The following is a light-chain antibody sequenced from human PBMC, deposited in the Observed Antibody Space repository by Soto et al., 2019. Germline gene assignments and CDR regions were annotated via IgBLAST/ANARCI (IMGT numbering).Light chain of an antibody. CDR2: GAS. CDR1: QSVSSNY. Sequence: EIVLTQSPGTLSLSPGERATLSCRASQSVSSNYLAWYQQKPGQAPRPLIYGASSRATGIPDRFSGSGAGTDFTLTISRLESEGFAVYYCQQYGSSPWTFGQGTKVEIK. J-gene: IGKJ1*01. V-gene: IGKV3-20*01. CDR3: QQYGSSPWT.